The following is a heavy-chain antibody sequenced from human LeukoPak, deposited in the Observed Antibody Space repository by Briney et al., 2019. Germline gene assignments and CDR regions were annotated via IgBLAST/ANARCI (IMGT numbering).Heavy chain of an antibody. Sequence: GGSLRLSCAASGFTFDDYGMSWVRQAPGKGLEWVSGILWSGGSTGYADSVKGRFTISRDNAKNSLYLQMNSLRVEDTALYYCARDDYGSGSWNDYWGQGTLVTVSS. J-gene: IGHJ4*02. CDR1: GFTFDDYG. V-gene: IGHV3-20*04. CDR2: ILWSGGST. CDR3: ARDDYGSGSWNDY. D-gene: IGHD3-10*01.